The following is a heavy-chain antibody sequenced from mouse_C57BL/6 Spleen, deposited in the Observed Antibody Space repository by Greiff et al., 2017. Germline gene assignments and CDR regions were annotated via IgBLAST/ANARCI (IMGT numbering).Heavy chain of an antibody. CDR2: IDPENGDT. CDR1: GFNFKDDY. J-gene: IGHJ3*01. CDR3: TTGLLRPY. Sequence: EVQLQQSGAELVRPGASVKLSCTASGFNFKDDYMHWVKQRPEQGLEWIGWIDPENGDTEYASKFQGKATITADTSSNTAYLQLSSLTSEDTAVYYCTTGLLRPYWGQGTLVTVSA. D-gene: IGHD1-2*01. V-gene: IGHV14-4*01.